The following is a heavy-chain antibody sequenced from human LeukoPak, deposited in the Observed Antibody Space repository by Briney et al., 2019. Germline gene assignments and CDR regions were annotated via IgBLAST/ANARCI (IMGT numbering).Heavy chain of an antibody. Sequence: SDTLSLTCTVFGGSISSYYWSWIRQPPGKGLEWIGYIYYSGSTNYNPSLKSRVTISVDTSKNQFSLKLTSVTAADTAAYYCARGFQPKFYGSAVFDYWGQGTLVTVSS. CDR2: IYYSGST. V-gene: IGHV4-59*07. CDR3: ARGFQPKFYGSAVFDY. J-gene: IGHJ4*02. CDR1: GGSISSYY. D-gene: IGHD6-25*01.